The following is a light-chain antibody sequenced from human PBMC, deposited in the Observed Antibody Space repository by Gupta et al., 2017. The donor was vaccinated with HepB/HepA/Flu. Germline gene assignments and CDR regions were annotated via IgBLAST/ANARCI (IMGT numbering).Light chain of an antibody. V-gene: IGKV3-20*01. Sequence: DIVLTQSPGTLSLSPGQRATLSCSASQTVYNNYLAWYQHRPGQAPRLLVYGASSRATGAPERFSGSGSGTDFTLTISRLEPEDFAVYYCQQYRRSPTFGGGTKVELK. J-gene: IGKJ4*01. CDR1: QTVYNNY. CDR3: QQYRRSPT. CDR2: GAS.